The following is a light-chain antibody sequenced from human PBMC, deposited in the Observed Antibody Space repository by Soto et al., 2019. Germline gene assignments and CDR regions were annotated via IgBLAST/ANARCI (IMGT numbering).Light chain of an antibody. CDR3: QTWGSGIRVV. CDR1: SGHSSYT. J-gene: IGLJ2*01. Sequence: QSVLTQSPSASASLGASVKLTCTLSSGHSSYTIAWHQQQPEKGPRYLMKLNSDGSHSKGDGIPDRFSGSSSGAECYLTISSLQSEDEADYYCQTWGSGIRVVFGGGTKVTVL. CDR2: LNSDGSH. V-gene: IGLV4-69*01.